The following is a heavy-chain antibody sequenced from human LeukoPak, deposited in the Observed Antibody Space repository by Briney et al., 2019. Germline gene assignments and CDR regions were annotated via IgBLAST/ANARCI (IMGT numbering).Heavy chain of an antibody. Sequence: GGSLRLSCAASGFTFSSYSMNWVRQAPGKGLEWVSYISSSSSTIYYADSVKGRFTISRDNAKNSLYLQMNSLRAEDTAVYYCARDKKWEPLDYWGQGTLVTVSS. V-gene: IGHV3-48*04. CDR3: ARDKKWEPLDY. CDR2: ISSSSSTI. J-gene: IGHJ4*02. D-gene: IGHD1-26*01. CDR1: GFTFSSYS.